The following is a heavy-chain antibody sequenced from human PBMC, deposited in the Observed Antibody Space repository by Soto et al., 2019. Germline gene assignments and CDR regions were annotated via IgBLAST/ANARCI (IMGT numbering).Heavy chain of an antibody. D-gene: IGHD5-12*01. Sequence: GSLRLAGLASGFIFSDYGMHGVRQAPGKGLEWVAVISHDRSNKFFADSVKGRFTISRDNSKNTLYLQMNSLGAEDTAVYYCAKEWSGYDKAWFDWGQGTLVTVYS. CDR2: ISHDRSNK. CDR1: GFIFSDYG. J-gene: IGHJ4*02. CDR3: AKEWSGYDKAWFD. V-gene: IGHV3-30*18.